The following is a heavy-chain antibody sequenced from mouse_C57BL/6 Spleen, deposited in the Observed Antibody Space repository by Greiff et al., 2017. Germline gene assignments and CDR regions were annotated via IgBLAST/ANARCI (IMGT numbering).Heavy chain of an antibody. J-gene: IGHJ3*01. D-gene: IGHD2-5*01. CDR1: GFSLTSYG. CDR3: AKTHSNYEGFFAY. Sequence: VMLVESGPGLVQPSQSLSITCTVSGFSLTSYGVHWVRQPPGKGLEWLGVIWSGGSTDYNAAFISRLSISKDNSKSQVFFKMNSLQADDTAIYYCAKTHSNYEGFFAYWGQGTLVTVSA. V-gene: IGHV2-4*01. CDR2: IWSGGST.